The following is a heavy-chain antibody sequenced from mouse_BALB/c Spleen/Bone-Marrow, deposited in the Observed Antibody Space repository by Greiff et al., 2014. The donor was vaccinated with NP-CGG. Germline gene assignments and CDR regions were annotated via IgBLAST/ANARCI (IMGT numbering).Heavy chain of an antibody. Sequence: VQLKESGGDLVKPGGSLKLSCAASGFTFSSYGMSWVRQTPDKRLEWVATISSGGSYTYYPDSVKGRLTISRDNAKNTLYLQMSSLKSEDTAMYYCARQYGNLGVMDYWGQGTSVTVSS. J-gene: IGHJ4*01. CDR2: ISSGGSYT. D-gene: IGHD2-1*01. V-gene: IGHV5-6*01. CDR1: GFTFSSYG. CDR3: ARQYGNLGVMDY.